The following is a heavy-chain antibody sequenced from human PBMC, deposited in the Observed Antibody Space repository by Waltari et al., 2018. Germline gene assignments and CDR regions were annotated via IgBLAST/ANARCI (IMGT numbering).Heavy chain of an antibody. J-gene: IGHJ3*02. D-gene: IGHD1-26*01. V-gene: IGHV1-69*13. CDR2: IIPIFGTA. CDR1: GGTFSSYA. Sequence: QVQLVQSGAVVKKPGSSVKVSCKASGGTFSSYAISWVRQAPGQGLEWMGGIIPIFGTANYAQKFQGRVTITADESTSTAYMELSSLRSEDTAVYYCARERGIVGATTPTNDAFDIWGQGTMVTVSS. CDR3: ARERGIVGATTPTNDAFDI.